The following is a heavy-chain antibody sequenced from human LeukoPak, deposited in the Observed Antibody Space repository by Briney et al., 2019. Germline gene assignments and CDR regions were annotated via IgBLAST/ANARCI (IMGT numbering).Heavy chain of an antibody. CDR3: AKGYDYYGSGSYSHVDY. Sequence: QAGGSLRLSCAASGFMFSSYAMHWVRQAPGKGLEWVAFVGYDGSNQYYADYVKGRFTISRDNSKNTLYLQMNSLRAEDTAVYYCAKGYDYYGSGSYSHVDYWGQGTLVTVSS. CDR2: VGYDGSNQ. J-gene: IGHJ4*02. D-gene: IGHD3-10*01. CDR1: GFMFSSYA. V-gene: IGHV3-30*02.